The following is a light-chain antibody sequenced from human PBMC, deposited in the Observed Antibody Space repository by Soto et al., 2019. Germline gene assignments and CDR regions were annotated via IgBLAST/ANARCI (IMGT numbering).Light chain of an antibody. Sequence: EIVLTQSPATLSLSPGESATLSCRASQSVSSYLAWYQQKPGQAPRLLVYDASNRAPGIPARFSGSGSGTDFTLTISNLEPEDLAVYYCQQRSNWPLITFGPGTKVYIK. CDR2: DAS. CDR1: QSVSSY. V-gene: IGKV3-11*01. CDR3: QQRSNWPLIT. J-gene: IGKJ3*01.